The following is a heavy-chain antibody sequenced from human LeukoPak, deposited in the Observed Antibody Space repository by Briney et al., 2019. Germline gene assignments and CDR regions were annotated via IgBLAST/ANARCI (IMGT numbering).Heavy chain of an antibody. CDR2: ISGSGGST. Sequence: GGSLRLSCAAAGFTFSNYAMTWVRQAPGKGLEWVSSISGSGGSTYYADSVKGRFTISRDNSKNTLYLQMNSLRAEDTAVYYCAKATTVVTPAGFDYWGQGTLVTVSS. D-gene: IGHD4-23*01. CDR1: GFTFSNYA. V-gene: IGHV3-23*01. J-gene: IGHJ4*02. CDR3: AKATTVVTPAGFDY.